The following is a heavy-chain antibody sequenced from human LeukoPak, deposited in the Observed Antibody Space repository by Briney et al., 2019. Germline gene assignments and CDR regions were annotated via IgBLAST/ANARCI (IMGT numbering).Heavy chain of an antibody. CDR3: ATITISGNVWSFSDVRIDP. CDR1: GFFISSGYY. Sequence: SETLSLTCDVAGFFISSGYYWGWIRQAPGKGLAWIGSMYHSGNTYYNPSLKSRVTISEDMSKNQLSLTLNSVTASDTAVYYCATITISGNVWSFSDVRIDPWGQGTLVTVSS. D-gene: IGHD6-19*01. J-gene: IGHJ5*02. V-gene: IGHV4-38-2*01. CDR2: MYHSGNT.